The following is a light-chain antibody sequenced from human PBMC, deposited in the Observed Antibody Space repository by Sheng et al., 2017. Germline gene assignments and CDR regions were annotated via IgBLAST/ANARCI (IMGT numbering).Light chain of an antibody. CDR3: QQYSSDWYT. J-gene: IGKJ2*01. Sequence: DIQMTQSPSTLSASVGDRVTITCRASQSISDWLAWYQQKPGKAPNLLIYKASTLERGVPSRFSGXGSGTEXTLTISSLQSDDFATYYCQQYSSDWYTFGQGTKLEIK. CDR2: KAS. V-gene: IGKV1-5*03. CDR1: QSISDW.